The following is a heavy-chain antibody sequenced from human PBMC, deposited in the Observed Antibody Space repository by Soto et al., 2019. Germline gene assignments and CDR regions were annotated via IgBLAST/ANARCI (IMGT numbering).Heavy chain of an antibody. D-gene: IGHD2-15*01. Sequence: PSETLSLTCTVSGGSISSSSYYWGWIRQPPGKGLEWIGRIYYSGSTYYNPSLKGRVTISVDTSKNQFSLKLSSVTAADTAVYYCARHGCSGGSCYYRGYYYYGMDVWGQGTTVTVSS. V-gene: IGHV4-39*01. J-gene: IGHJ6*02. CDR1: GGSISSSSYY. CDR3: ARHGCSGGSCYYRGYYYYGMDV. CDR2: IYYSGST.